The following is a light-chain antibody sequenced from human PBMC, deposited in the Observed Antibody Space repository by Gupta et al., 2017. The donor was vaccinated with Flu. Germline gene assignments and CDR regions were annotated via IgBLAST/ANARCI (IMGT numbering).Light chain of an antibody. CDR3: NAYGANAV. CDR2: NGT. Sequence: GQSVTSSGTGTNSDVGAYDYVCRHQHHAGQAPRLIVYNGTERAAGVPDRFTACKSGNTATRTISGRQKEDEADYHWNAYGANAVFGGGTKLTVL. J-gene: IGLJ2*01. V-gene: IGLV2-11*01. CDR1: NSDVGAYDY.